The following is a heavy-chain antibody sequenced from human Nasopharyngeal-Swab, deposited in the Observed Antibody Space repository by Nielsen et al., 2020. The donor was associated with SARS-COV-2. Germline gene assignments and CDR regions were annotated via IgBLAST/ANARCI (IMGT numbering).Heavy chain of an antibody. J-gene: IGHJ3*02. CDR3: ARVLTRNLVVALVLDAFDI. D-gene: IGHD2-15*01. CDR1: GGSIGSGGYY. Sequence: SETLSLTCTVSGGSIGSGGYYWSWIRQHPGKGLEWIGYIYYSGSTYYNPSLKSRVTISVDTSKNQFSLKLSSVTAADTAMYYCARVLTRNLVVALVLDAFDIWGQGTMVTVSS. V-gene: IGHV4-31*03. CDR2: IYYSGST.